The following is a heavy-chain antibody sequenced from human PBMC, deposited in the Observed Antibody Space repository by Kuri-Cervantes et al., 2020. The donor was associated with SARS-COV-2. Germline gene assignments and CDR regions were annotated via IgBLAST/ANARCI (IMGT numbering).Heavy chain of an antibody. Sequence: GESLKISCAASGFTFDDYGMSWVRQAPGKGLEWVSGINWNGGSTGYADSVKGRFTISRDNAKNCLYLQMNSLRAEDTALYHCARVESPLNWGTYFDYWGQGTLVTVSS. V-gene: IGHV3-20*01. CDR3: ARVESPLNWGTYFDY. CDR2: INWNGGST. CDR1: GFTFDDYG. D-gene: IGHD7-27*01. J-gene: IGHJ4*02.